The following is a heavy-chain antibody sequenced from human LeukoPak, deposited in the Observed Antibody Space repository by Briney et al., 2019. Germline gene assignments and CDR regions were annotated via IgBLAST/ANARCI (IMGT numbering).Heavy chain of an antibody. CDR3: ASSSYDSRPFDY. D-gene: IGHD3-22*01. V-gene: IGHV5-10-1*01. CDR2: IDPSDSYT. J-gene: IGHJ4*02. CDR1: GYSFTSYW. Sequence: GESLQISCQGSGYSFTSYWISWVRQMPGKGLEWMGRIDPSDSYTNYSPSFQGHVTISADKSISTAYLQWSSLKASDTAMYYCASSSYDSRPFDYWGQGTLVTVSS.